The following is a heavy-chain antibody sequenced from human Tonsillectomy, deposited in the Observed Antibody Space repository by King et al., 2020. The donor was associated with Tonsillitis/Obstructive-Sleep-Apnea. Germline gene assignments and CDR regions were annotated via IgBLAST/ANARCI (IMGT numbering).Heavy chain of an antibody. CDR3: ASAYSIHDPTDY. V-gene: IGHV3-53*01. CDR1: GFTVSSNY. D-gene: IGHD2-21*01. J-gene: IGHJ4*02. Sequence: VQLVESGGGLIQPGGSLRLSCAASGFTVSSNYMSWVRQAPGKGMEWVSVIYSGGSTYYADPGKGRLTISRDNSKNTLDHQMNSLRAEDTAVYYCASAYSIHDPTDYWGQGTLVTVSS. CDR2: IYSGGST.